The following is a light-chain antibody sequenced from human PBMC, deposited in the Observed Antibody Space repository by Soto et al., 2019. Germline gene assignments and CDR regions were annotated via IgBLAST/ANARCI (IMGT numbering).Light chain of an antibody. Sequence: DMQMTQCRSTLSGSLGDRVTITCRASQTIISWLAWYQQKPGKAPKLLIYKASTLKSGVPSRFSGSGSGTEFTLTISSLQPEDFATHYCQQLNSYPLTFGQGTRLEIK. CDR2: KAS. CDR1: QTIISW. J-gene: IGKJ5*01. CDR3: QQLNSYPLT. V-gene: IGKV1-5*03.